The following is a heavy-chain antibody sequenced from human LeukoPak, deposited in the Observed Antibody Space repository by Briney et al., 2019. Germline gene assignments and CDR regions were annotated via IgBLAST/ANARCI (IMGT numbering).Heavy chain of an antibody. CDR1: GFTFSSYA. Sequence: GGSLRLSCTTSGFTFSSYAMSWVRQAPGKGLEWVSPISSSGSSKYYADSVKGRFTISRDNSKNTLYLQMNSLRADDTAVYYCAREENDAFDIWGQGTMVTVSS. V-gene: IGHV3-23*01. CDR2: ISSSGSSK. J-gene: IGHJ3*02. CDR3: AREENDAFDI.